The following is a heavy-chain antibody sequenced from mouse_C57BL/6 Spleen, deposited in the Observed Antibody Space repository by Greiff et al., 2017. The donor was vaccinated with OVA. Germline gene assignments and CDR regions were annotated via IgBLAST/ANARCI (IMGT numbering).Heavy chain of an antibody. Sequence: QVQLQQPGAELVKPGASVKLSCKASGYTFTSYWMHWVKQRPGQGLEWIGLIHPTSGSTNYNEKFKSKATLTVDKSSSTAYMQLSSLTSEDSAVYYCARGTWPEAMDYWGQGTSVTVSS. V-gene: IGHV1-64*01. D-gene: IGHD3-3*01. J-gene: IGHJ4*01. CDR2: IHPTSGST. CDR3: ARGTWPEAMDY. CDR1: GYTFTSYW.